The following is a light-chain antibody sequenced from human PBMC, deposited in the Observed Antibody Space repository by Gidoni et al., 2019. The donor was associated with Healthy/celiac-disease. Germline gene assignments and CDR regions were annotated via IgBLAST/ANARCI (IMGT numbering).Light chain of an antibody. Sequence: IVLTQSPGTLSLSPGERATLSCRASQSVSSSYLAWYQQKPGQAPRLLIYGASSRATGIPDRFSGSGSGTDFTLTISRLEPEDFAVYYYQQYGSSPLFTFGPGTKVDIK. CDR3: QQYGSSPLFT. CDR2: GAS. CDR1: QSVSSSY. J-gene: IGKJ3*01. V-gene: IGKV3-20*01.